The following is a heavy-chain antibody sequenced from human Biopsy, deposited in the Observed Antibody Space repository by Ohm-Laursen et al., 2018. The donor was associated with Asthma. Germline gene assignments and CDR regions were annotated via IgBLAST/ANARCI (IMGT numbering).Heavy chain of an antibody. Sequence: SDTLSLTWPVSADSISSNNFYWGWIRQPPGKGLEWIATISYTGSTYYNPSLKSRVTISVDTSKNHFSLKLSSVTAADTAVYYCARHSGNYYAQLNYWGQGTLVTVSS. CDR1: ADSISSNNFY. CDR2: ISYTGST. J-gene: IGHJ4*02. CDR3: ARHSGNYYAQLNY. V-gene: IGHV4-39*01. D-gene: IGHD1-26*01.